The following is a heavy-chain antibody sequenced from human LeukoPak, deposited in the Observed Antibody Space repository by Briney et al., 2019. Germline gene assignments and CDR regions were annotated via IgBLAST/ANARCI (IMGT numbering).Heavy chain of an antibody. Sequence: SETLSLTCAVYGGSFSGYYWSWIRQPPGKGLEWIGEINHSGSTNYNPSLKSRVTISVDTSKNQFSLKLSSVTAADTAVYYCARLHGDYSFDYWGQGTLVTVSS. D-gene: IGHD4-17*01. CDR2: INHSGST. J-gene: IGHJ4*02. CDR1: GGSFSGYY. V-gene: IGHV4-34*01. CDR3: ARLHGDYSFDY.